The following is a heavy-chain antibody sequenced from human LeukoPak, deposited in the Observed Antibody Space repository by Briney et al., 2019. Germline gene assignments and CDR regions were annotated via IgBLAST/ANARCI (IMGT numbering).Heavy chain of an antibody. CDR2: IHYSGSP. J-gene: IGHJ5*02. Sequence: LETLSLTCTVSGGSNYWSWIRQPPGKALEWIVYIHYSGSPHYNPSLKSRVTISIDTSKNQFSLNLNSVTAADTAVYYCARHSNWNGGVDWFDPWGQGTQVTVSS. V-gene: IGHV4-59*08. CDR3: ARHSNWNGGVDWFDP. D-gene: IGHD1-20*01. CDR1: GGSNY.